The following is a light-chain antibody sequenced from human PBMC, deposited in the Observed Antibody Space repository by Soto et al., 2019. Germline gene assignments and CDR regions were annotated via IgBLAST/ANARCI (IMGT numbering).Light chain of an antibody. J-gene: IGKJ1*01. V-gene: IGKV1-5*01. CDR1: HNIARW. CDR3: QHLDSNWP. CDR2: DAS. Sequence: DIQMTQSPSTLSASVGDRVSITCRASHNIARWLAWYQQKPGKAPRLLIYDASTLETGVPSRFSGSGSGTEFTLTTSSLRPDDFATYFCQHLDSNWPFGQGTKVEI.